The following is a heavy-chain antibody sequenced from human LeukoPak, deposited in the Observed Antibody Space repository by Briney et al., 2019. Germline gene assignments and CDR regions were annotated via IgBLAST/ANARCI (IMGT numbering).Heavy chain of an antibody. D-gene: IGHD1-7*01. V-gene: IGHV3-11*01. CDR2: ISSSGGTI. CDR3: AGTWNYNNWFDP. J-gene: IGHJ5*02. Sequence: PGESLRLPCAASGFTFSDYYMSWIRQAPGKGLEWVSYISSSGGTIYYADSVKGRFTISRDNAKNSLYLQMNSLRAEDTAVYYCAGTWNYNNWFDPWGQGTLVTVSS. CDR1: GFTFSDYY.